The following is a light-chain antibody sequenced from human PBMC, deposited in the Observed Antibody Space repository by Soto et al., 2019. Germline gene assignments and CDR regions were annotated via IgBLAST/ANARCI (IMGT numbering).Light chain of an antibody. CDR1: QSVSSY. J-gene: IGKJ4*01. CDR3: QQRSIPLT. Sequence: EIVLTQSPATLSLSPGERATLSCRASQSVSSYLAWYQQKPGQAPRLLIYDASNRATGIPVRFSGSGSGTDFTLTISSLEPEDFAVYYCQQRSIPLTFGGGTKVEIK. CDR2: DAS. V-gene: IGKV3-11*01.